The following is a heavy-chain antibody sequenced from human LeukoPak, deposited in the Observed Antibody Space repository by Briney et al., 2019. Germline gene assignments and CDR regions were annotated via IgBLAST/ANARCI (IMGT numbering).Heavy chain of an antibody. D-gene: IGHD3-10*01. V-gene: IGHV3-30-3*01. J-gene: IGHJ4*02. CDR2: ISYDGSNK. CDR1: GFTFSTYA. Sequence: QPGRSLRLSCAASGFTFSTYAMHWVRQAPGKGLEWVAVISYDGSNKYYADSVKGRFTISRDNSKNTLYLQMNSLRAEDSAVYYCASYYYDSGSQNWGQGTLVTVSS. CDR3: ASYYYDSGSQN.